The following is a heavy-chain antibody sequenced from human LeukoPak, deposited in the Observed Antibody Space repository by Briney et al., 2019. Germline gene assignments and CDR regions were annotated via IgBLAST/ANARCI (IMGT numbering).Heavy chain of an antibody. CDR1: GFTFRTYW. J-gene: IGHJ5*02. CDR2: INSVGSIT. D-gene: IGHD3-3*01. Sequence: GGSLRLSCAASGFTFRTYWMHWVRQAPGKGLMWVSRINSVGSITSYADSVKGRFTISRDNAMNTLYLQMSSLRVEDTAMYYCARGGDDFWSGPQVSWGQGTLVTVSS. V-gene: IGHV3-74*01. CDR3: ARGGDDFWSGPQVS.